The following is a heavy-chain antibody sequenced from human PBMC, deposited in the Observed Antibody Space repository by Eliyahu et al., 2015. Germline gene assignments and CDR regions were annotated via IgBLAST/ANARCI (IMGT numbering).Heavy chain of an antibody. CDR2: ISYDGSNK. J-gene: IGHJ4*02. D-gene: IGHD2-2*01. CDR3: AWGKYQLLEGFDY. CDR1: GFTFSSYG. Sequence: QVQLVESGGGVVQPGRSLRLSCAASGFTFSSYGMHWVRQAPGKGLEWVAVISYDGSNKYYADSVKGRFTISRDNSKNTLYLQMNSLRAEDTAVYYCAWGKYQLLEGFDYWGQGTLVTVSS. V-gene: IGHV3-30*03.